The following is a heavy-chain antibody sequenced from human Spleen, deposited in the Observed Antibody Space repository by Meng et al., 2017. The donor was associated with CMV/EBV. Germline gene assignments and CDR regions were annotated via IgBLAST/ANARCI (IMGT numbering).Heavy chain of an antibody. CDR1: GFTFSDYY. CDR3: ARVGLRWWFDP. V-gene: IGHV3-11*01. Sequence: GGSLRLSCAASGFTFSDYYMSWIRQAPGKGLEWVSYISSSGYTIYYADSVKGRFTISRDNAKSSLYLQMNSLRAEDTAVYYCARVGLRWWFDPWGQGTLVTVSS. J-gene: IGHJ5*02. CDR2: ISSSGYTI. D-gene: IGHD5-12*01.